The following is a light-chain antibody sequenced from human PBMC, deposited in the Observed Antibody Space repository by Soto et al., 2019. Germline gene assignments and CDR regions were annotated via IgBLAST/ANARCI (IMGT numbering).Light chain of an antibody. J-gene: IGLJ2*01. CDR3: CSYAGSSTYVV. CDR1: SSDVGSYNL. Sequence: QCALTQPASVSGSPGQSITISCTGTSSDVGSYNLVSWYQHHPGKAPKLMIYEVSKRPSGVSNRFSGSKSGNTASLTISGLQAEDEADYYCCSYAGSSTYVVFGGGTKLTVL. CDR2: EVS. V-gene: IGLV2-23*02.